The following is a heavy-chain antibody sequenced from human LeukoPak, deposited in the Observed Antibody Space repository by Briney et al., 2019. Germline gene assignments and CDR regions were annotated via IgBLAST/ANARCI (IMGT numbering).Heavy chain of an antibody. J-gene: IGHJ4*02. CDR1: GGSISSSYYY. CDR3: VRVSTMVPKLIEPRGYFDY. V-gene: IGHV4-39*07. CDR2: IYYSGAT. Sequence: ASETLSLTCTVSGGSISSSYYYWAWIRQPPGKGLEWIGTIYYSGATQYNPSLKSRVTILVDTSKNQFSLKMSSVTAADTAVYYCVRVSTMVPKLIEPRGYFDYWGQGTLVTASS. D-gene: IGHD3-10*01.